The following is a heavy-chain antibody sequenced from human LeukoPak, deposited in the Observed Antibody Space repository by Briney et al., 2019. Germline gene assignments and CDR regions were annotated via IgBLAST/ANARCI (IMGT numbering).Heavy chain of an antibody. J-gene: IGHJ4*02. D-gene: IGHD2-21*02. Sequence: GGSLRLSCAASGFTFDDYAMHWVRQAPGKGLEWVSGISWNSGSIGYADSVKGRFTISRDNAKSSLYLQMNSLRAEDTALYYCAKDNCGGDCYYDYWGQGTLATVSS. CDR3: AKDNCGGDCYYDY. CDR1: GFTFDDYA. CDR2: ISWNSGSI. V-gene: IGHV3-9*01.